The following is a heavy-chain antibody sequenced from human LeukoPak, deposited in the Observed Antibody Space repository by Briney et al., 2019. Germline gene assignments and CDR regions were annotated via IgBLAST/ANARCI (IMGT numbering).Heavy chain of an antibody. J-gene: IGHJ5*02. Sequence: ASVKVSCMVSGYTLTELSMHWVRQAPGKGLEWMGGFDPEDGETIYAQKFQGRVTMTEDTSTDTAYMELSSLRSEDTAVYYCATSPPASDWFDPWGQGTLVTVSS. CDR2: FDPEDGET. V-gene: IGHV1-24*01. D-gene: IGHD2-2*01. CDR3: ATSPPASDWFDP. CDR1: GYTLTELS.